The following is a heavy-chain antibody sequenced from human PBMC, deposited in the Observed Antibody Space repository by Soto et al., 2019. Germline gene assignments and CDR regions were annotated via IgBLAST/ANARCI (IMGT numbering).Heavy chain of an antibody. Sequence: GGSLRLSCVASGFTFSTYTMNWVRQAPGKGLEWVSSISVDSSYIYYADSVKGRFTISRDDAKNSLFLQMNSLRAEDTAVYYCARALLGSYNKSWGQGTLVTVSS. D-gene: IGHD1-1*01. CDR3: ARALLGSYNKS. CDR1: GFTFSTYT. CDR2: ISVDSSYI. J-gene: IGHJ5*02. V-gene: IGHV3-21*01.